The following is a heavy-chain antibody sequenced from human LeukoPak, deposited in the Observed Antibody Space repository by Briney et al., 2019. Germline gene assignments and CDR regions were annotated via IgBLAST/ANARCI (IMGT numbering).Heavy chain of an antibody. J-gene: IGHJ4*02. D-gene: IGHD6-19*01. CDR2: IIPIFGTA. CDR1: GGTFSSYA. V-gene: IGHV1-69*01. Sequence: GSSVKVSCKASGGTFSSYAISWVRQAPGQGLEWMGGIIPIFGTANYAQKFQGRVTITADESTSTAYMELRSLRSDDTAVYYCARVRDSSGWSEIDYWGQGTLVTVSS. CDR3: ARVRDSSGWSEIDY.